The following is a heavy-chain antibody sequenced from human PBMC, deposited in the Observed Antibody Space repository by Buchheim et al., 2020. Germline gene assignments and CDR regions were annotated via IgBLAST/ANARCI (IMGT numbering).Heavy chain of an antibody. D-gene: IGHD3-16*01. Sequence: QVQLQESGPGLVKPSETLSLTCTVSGGFISSLYWSWIRQPPGKGLEWIGYVYHCGSNYNPPLRSRVTMSVDTSKNQFSLKLGSVTAADTAVYYCARNGGGYAFDTWGQGT. CDR2: VYHCGS. CDR3: ARNGGGYAFDT. J-gene: IGHJ3*02. CDR1: GGFISSLY. V-gene: IGHV4-59*01.